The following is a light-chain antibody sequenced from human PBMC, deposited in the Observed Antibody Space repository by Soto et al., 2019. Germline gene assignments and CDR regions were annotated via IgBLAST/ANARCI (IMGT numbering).Light chain of an antibody. CDR2: DVS. V-gene: IGLV2-14*01. CDR3: SSYTSSSTLVV. Sequence: QSVLTQPASVSGSPGQSITISCTGTSCDVGGYNYVSWYQQHPGKAPKLMIYDVSNRPSGVSNRFSGSKSGNTASLTISGLQAEDEADYYCSSYTSSSTLVVFGGGTQLTVL. J-gene: IGLJ2*01. CDR1: SCDVGGYNY.